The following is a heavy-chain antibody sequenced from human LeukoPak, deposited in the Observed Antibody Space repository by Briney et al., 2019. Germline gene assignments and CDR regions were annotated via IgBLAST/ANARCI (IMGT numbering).Heavy chain of an antibody. CDR2: INSDGSST. CDR1: GFTFSSYW. CDR3: ARVRYSSGWRNLMDAFDI. J-gene: IGHJ3*02. Sequence: PGRSLRLSCAASGFTFSSYWMHWVRQAPGKGLVWVSRINSDGSSTSYADSVKGRYTISRDNAKNTLYLQMNSQRAEDTAVYYCARVRYSSGWRNLMDAFDIWGQGTMVTVSS. V-gene: IGHV3-74*01. D-gene: IGHD6-19*01.